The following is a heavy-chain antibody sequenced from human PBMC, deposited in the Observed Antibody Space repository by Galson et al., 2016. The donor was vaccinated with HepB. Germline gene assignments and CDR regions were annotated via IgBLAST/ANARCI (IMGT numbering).Heavy chain of an antibody. Sequence: SLRLSCAASGFTFSSDWMSWVRQAPGKGLQWVANIKQDGGEKYYVDSVKGRVTISRDKAKNALYLQMNSLRAEDTAVYYCASWWQTPASYFDYWGQGTLVTVSS. CDR1: GFTFSSDW. CDR2: IKQDGGEK. J-gene: IGHJ4*02. D-gene: IGHD2-8*02. CDR3: ASWWQTPASYFDY. V-gene: IGHV3-7*01.